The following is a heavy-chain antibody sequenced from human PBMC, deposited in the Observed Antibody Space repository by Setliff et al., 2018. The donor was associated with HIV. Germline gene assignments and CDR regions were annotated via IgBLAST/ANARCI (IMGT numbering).Heavy chain of an antibody. Sequence: SETLSLTCAVSGYSISSGYYWGWIRQPPGKGLEWIGSIYHSGSTYYNPSLKSRVTISVDASKNLVSLNLNSVTAADTAIYYCARGPPFAYWGQGLLVTVSS. CDR2: IYHSGST. CDR3: ARGPPFAY. J-gene: IGHJ4*02. V-gene: IGHV4-38-2*01. CDR1: GYSISSGYY.